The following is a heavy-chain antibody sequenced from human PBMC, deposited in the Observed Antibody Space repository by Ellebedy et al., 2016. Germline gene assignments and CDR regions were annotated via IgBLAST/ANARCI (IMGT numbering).Heavy chain of an antibody. Sequence: ASVKVSCKASGYTLTSYYIHWVRQAPGQGLEWMGIINPSGGSTNYAQKLQGRVTMTRDTSTSTVYMGLSSLRSEDTAVYYCARDLRQLWLLMAPFDYWGQGTLVTVSS. V-gene: IGHV1-46*04. CDR3: ARDLRQLWLLMAPFDY. J-gene: IGHJ4*02. D-gene: IGHD5-18*01. CDR2: INPSGGST. CDR1: GYTLTSYY.